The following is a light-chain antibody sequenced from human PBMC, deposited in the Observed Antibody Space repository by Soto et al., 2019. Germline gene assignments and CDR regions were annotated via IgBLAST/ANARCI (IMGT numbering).Light chain of an antibody. Sequence: QAAGTEPGSVSGSPGQAITISCTGTSGDIGSYNRVSWYQQHPGKAPKLIIYEVTDRPSGVSNRFSGSKSGNTASLTISGLQAEDEAEYYCSSYTNINTRACVFGTGTKV. CDR2: EVT. CDR3: SSYTNINTRACV. CDR1: SGDIGSYNR. V-gene: IGLV2-14*01. J-gene: IGLJ1*01.